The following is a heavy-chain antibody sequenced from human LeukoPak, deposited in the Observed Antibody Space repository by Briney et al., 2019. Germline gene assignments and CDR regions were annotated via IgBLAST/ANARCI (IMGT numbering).Heavy chain of an antibody. CDR1: GFTFSSYG. CDR3: ANGVAGTLGY. D-gene: IGHD6-19*01. CDR2: ISYDGSNK. J-gene: IGHJ4*02. V-gene: IGHV3-30*18. Sequence: RAGGSLRLSCAASGFTFSSYGMHWVRQAPGKGLEWVAVISYDGSNKYYADSVKGRFTISRDNSKNTLYLQMNSLRAEDTAVYYCANGVAGTLGYWGQGTLVTVSS.